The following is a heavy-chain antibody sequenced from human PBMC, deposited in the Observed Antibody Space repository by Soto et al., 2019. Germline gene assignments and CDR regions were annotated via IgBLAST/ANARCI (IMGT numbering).Heavy chain of an antibody. D-gene: IGHD1-1*01. J-gene: IGHJ5*02. V-gene: IGHV4-31*03. CDR1: VCSISSGCYY. CDR2: IYYSGSA. Sequence: SSTXSLTCTFSVCSISSGCYYWSWIRQHPGNGLDWIGYIYYSGSAYYNPSLKSRVTISLDTSKNQFSLKLSSVTAADTAVYYCARDSPDRGLERRKVRWLEPWGQGTLV. CDR3: ARDSPDRGLERRKVRWLEP.